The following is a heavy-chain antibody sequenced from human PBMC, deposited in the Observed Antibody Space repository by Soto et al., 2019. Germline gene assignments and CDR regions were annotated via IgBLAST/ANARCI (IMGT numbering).Heavy chain of an antibody. CDR2: TSGSGATT. CDR1: GFVLSSHA. J-gene: IGHJ6*02. D-gene: IGHD2-21*02. Sequence: GGSLRLSCAASGFVLSSHAMSWVRQAPGKGLEWVSATSGSGATTYYADSVKGRFTISRDNSENTLFLEMTSLRADETAVYYCAKIVGAWTGDSYFYYGLDVWGQGTTVTFCS. CDR3: AKIVGAWTGDSYFYYGLDV. V-gene: IGHV3-23*01.